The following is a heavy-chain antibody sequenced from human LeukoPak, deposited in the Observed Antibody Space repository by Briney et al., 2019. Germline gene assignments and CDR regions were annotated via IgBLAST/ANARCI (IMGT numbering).Heavy chain of an antibody. CDR3: ARRHPNNSRLSRPMYFDY. J-gene: IGHJ4*02. D-gene: IGHD6-13*01. CDR1: GGSISSYY. Sequence: KPSETLSLTCTVSGGSISSYYWSWIRQPPGKGLEWIGYIYYSGSTNYNPSLKSRVTISVDTSKNQFSLKLSSVTAADTAVYYCARRHPNNSRLSRPMYFDYWGQGTLVTVSS. V-gene: IGHV4-59*01. CDR2: IYYSGST.